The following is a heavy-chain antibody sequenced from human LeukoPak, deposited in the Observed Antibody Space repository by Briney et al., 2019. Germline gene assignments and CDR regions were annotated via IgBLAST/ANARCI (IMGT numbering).Heavy chain of an antibody. V-gene: IGHV3-53*01. CDR1: GFTVSSNY. CDR3: AKAGTYSSSWYRYYYYYMDV. D-gene: IGHD6-13*01. CDR2: IYSGGGT. Sequence: GGSLRLSCAASGFTVSSNYMTWVRQAPGKGLEWVSVIYSGGGTYYADSVKGRFTISRDNSKNTLYLQMNSLRAEDTAVYYCAKAGTYSSSWYRYYYYYMDVWGKGTTVTVSS. J-gene: IGHJ6*03.